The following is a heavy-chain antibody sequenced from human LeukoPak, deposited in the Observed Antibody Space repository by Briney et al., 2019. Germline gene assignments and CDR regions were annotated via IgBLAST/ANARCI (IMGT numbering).Heavy chain of an antibody. CDR3: ARDRLSLGAFDI. CDR2: VYSRGSI. D-gene: IGHD3-16*01. CDR1: GFTVSSNY. Sequence: AGGSLRLSCAVSGFTVSSNYMSWVRQAPEKGLEWIGSVYSRGSIYSNPSLRSRVTISLDTSTNQFSLNLSSVTVADTALYYCARDRLSLGAFDIWGPGTTVVVSS. J-gene: IGHJ3*02. V-gene: IGHV4-59*02.